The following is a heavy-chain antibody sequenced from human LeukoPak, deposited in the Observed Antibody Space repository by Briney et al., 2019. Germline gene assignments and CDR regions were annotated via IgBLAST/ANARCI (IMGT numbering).Heavy chain of an antibody. D-gene: IGHD7-27*01. CDR2: MSPNSGDT. CDR3: ARGPPNWGYDY. V-gene: IGHV1-8*01. CDR1: GYTFTSYD. Sequence: ASVKVSCKAFGYTFTSYDFNWVRQATGQRPEWMGWMSPNSGDTGYAQKFQDRVTMTRNTSISTAYMELSSLRSDDTAVYYCARGPPNWGYDYWGPGTLVTVSS. J-gene: IGHJ4*02.